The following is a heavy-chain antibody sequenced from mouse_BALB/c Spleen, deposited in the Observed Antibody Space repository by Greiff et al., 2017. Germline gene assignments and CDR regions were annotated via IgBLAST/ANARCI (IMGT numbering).Heavy chain of an antibody. CDR3: ARQGWDEAY. CDR1: GFAFSSYD. Sequence: EVQLVESGGGLVKPGGSLKLSCAASGFAFSSYDMSWVRQTPEKRLEWVAYISSGGGSTYYPDTVKGRFTISRDNAKNTLYLQMSSLKSEDTAMYYCARQGWDEAYWGQGTLVTVAA. D-gene: IGHD4-1*01. V-gene: IGHV5-12-1*01. CDR2: ISSGGGST. J-gene: IGHJ3*01.